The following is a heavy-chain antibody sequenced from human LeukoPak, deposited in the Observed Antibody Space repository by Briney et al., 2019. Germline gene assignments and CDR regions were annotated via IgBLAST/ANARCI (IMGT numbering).Heavy chain of an antibody. CDR3: ASRYDSSGDQVYYFDY. CDR1: GYRFTSYW. V-gene: IGHV5-51*01. CDR2: IYPGDSDT. Sequence: GESLKISCKGSGYRFTSYWIGWVRQMPGKGLEWMGIIYPGDSDTRYSPSFQGQVTISADKSISTAYLQWSSLKASDTAMYYCASRYDSSGDQVYYFDYWGQGTLVTVSS. D-gene: IGHD3-22*01. J-gene: IGHJ4*02.